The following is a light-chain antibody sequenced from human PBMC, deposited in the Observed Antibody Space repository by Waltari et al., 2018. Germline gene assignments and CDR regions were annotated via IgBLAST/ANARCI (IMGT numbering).Light chain of an antibody. CDR3: QQRSSWPLT. Sequence: LASTQSPHTLYPSPGDSDTTSCRASQSLSSYLAWYQHKPGQAPRLLIYDASKRATGIPARFGGSGSGTDFTLTIGSLEPEDFAVYFCQQRSSWPLTFGGGTKVE. CDR1: QSLSSY. CDR2: DAS. J-gene: IGKJ4*01. V-gene: IGKV3-11*01.